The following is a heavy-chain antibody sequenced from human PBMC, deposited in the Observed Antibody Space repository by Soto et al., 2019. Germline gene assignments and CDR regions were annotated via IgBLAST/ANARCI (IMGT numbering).Heavy chain of an antibody. CDR2: IYYSGST. Sequence: QVQLQESGPGLVKPSETLSLTCTVSGGSIRSYYWNWIRQPPGKGLEWIGYIYYSGSTSYNPSLKSRVTISVDTSKTQFSLKLSSVTAADTAVYYCARRYSSSLDVWGQGTTVTVSS. CDR3: ARRYSSSLDV. CDR1: GGSIRSYY. D-gene: IGHD6-13*01. J-gene: IGHJ6*02. V-gene: IGHV4-59*08.